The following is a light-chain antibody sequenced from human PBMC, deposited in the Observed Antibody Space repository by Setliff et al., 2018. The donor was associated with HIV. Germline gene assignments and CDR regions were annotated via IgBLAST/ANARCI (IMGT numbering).Light chain of an antibody. CDR2: DVS. CDR1: SSDVGTYNA. J-gene: IGLJ1*01. Sequence: QSVLTQPASVSGSPGQSITISCTGTSSDVGTYNAVYWYQQHPGKVPKLMIYDVSTRPSGVSNRFSGSKSGNTASLTISGLQTEDEADYYCSSYTSSSTDVFGTGTKVTVL. CDR3: SSYTSSSTDV. V-gene: IGLV2-14*01.